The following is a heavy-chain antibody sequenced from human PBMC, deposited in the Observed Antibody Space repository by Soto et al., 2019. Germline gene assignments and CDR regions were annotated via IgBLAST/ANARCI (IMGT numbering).Heavy chain of an antibody. D-gene: IGHD1-20*01. CDR2: IYYSGST. CDR3: ARTYNWNDVPFEY. J-gene: IGHJ4*02. CDR1: DGSIISYY. Sequence: PSETLSLTCTVSDGSIISYYWSWIRLPPGKGLEWIGYIYYSGSTNYNPSLMSRVTMSVDTSKNQFSLKPSSVTAADTAVYYCARTYNWNDVPFEYWGQGILVTVSS. V-gene: IGHV4-59*13.